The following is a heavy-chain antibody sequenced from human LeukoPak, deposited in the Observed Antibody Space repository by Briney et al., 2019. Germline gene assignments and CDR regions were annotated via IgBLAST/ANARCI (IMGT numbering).Heavy chain of an antibody. V-gene: IGHV3-30*18. Sequence: GGSLRLSCAASGFTFSSYVMHWVRQAPGKGLEWVAVISYDGSNKYYADSVKGRFTISRDNSKNTLYLQMNSLRAEDTAVYYCAKGARPYYYYYGMDVWGQGTTVTVSS. CDR3: AKGARPYYYYYGMDV. J-gene: IGHJ6*02. CDR2: ISYDGSNK. CDR1: GFTFSSYV.